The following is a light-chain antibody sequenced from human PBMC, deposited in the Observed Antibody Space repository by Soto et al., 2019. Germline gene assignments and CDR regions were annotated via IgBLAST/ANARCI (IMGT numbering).Light chain of an antibody. V-gene: IGKV1-17*01. J-gene: IGKJ2*01. Sequence: DIQMTQSPSSLSASVGDRVTITCRASQGIKIDLGWYQQKPGKAPKRLIYGASSLQSGVPSRFSGSGSGTEFTLTISSLQPEDFATYYCLQHTTHPPTFGQGTRLEIK. CDR1: QGIKID. CDR3: LQHTTHPPT. CDR2: GAS.